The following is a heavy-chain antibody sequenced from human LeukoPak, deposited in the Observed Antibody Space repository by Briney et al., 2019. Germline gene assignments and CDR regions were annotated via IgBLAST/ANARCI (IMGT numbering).Heavy chain of an antibody. CDR2: MYHSGST. J-gene: IGHJ4*02. CDR3: ARDETGTMSY. CDR1: GYSISSAYY. Sequence: SETLSLTCSVSGYSISSAYYWGWIRQPPGKGLEWIGTMYHSGSTNYNPSLKSRVTITVDTSKNQFSLKLSSVTAADTAVYYCARDETGTMSYWGQGTLVTVSS. D-gene: IGHD1-1*01. V-gene: IGHV4-38-2*02.